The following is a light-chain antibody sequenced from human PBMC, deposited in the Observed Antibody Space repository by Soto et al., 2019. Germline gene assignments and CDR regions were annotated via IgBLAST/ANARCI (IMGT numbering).Light chain of an antibody. CDR1: QTISSNY. Sequence: EIVLTQSPGTLSLSAGERATLSCRASQTISSNYLAWYQQKPGQAPRFLIFGASYRATGIPDRFSGSGSGTDFTLTISRLEPEDFAVYYCQQYRSSPPEFTFGPGTKVDIK. CDR2: GAS. J-gene: IGKJ3*01. CDR3: QQYRSSPPEFT. V-gene: IGKV3-20*01.